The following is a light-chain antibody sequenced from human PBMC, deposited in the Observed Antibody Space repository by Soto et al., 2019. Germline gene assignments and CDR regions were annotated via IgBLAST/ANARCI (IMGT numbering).Light chain of an antibody. CDR2: DVN. Sequence: QSVLTQPASVSGSPGQSITISCTGTSSDVGGHNYVSWYRHHPGKAPKLILYDVNNRPSGVSNHFSGSKSGNTASLVISGLQANDEADYYCSSYSTTNILVFGSGTKVTVL. CDR1: SSDVGGHNY. CDR3: SSYSTTNILV. J-gene: IGLJ1*01. V-gene: IGLV2-14*01.